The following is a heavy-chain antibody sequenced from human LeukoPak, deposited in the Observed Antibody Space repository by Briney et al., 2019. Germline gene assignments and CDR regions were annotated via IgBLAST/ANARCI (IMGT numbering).Heavy chain of an antibody. CDR1: GGSISTYY. Sequence: NPSETLSLTCTVSGGSISTYYWSWIRQPPGKGLEWIGYIYYSGSTNYNPSLKSRVTISLDASMNQFSLKVSSVTAAETAVYYCARHLWPPYFDSWGQGTLVTVSS. V-gene: IGHV4-59*08. CDR3: ARHLWPPYFDS. CDR2: IYYSGST. J-gene: IGHJ4*02. D-gene: IGHD3-16*01.